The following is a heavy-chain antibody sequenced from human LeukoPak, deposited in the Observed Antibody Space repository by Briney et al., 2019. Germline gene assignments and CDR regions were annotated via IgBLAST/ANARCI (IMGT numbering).Heavy chain of an antibody. V-gene: IGHV1-8*01. CDR3: ATGYCSSTSCYEIF. D-gene: IGHD2-2*01. J-gene: IGHJ4*02. CDR1: GYTFSSYG. CDR2: MNPNSGNT. Sequence: ASVKVSCKASGYTFSSYGINWVRQATAQGLEWMGWMNPNSGNTGYAQKFQGRVTMTRNTSISTAYMELSSLRSEDTAVYYCATGYCSSTSCYEIFGGQGTLVTVSS.